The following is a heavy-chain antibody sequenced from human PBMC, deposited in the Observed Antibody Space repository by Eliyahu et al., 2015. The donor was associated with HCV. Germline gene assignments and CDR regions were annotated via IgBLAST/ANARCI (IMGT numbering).Heavy chain of an antibody. CDR1: GESVSVDHF. Sequence: QLQLQESGPGLVKPSETLSLTCTVSGESVSVDHFWGWIRQPPGKGLEYIGSILYTGNTHYNPALRSRVIISVDTSKNQFSLNLSSVTAADTAVYYCARLGLGSSWFYWGQGTLVTVSS. CDR3: ARLGLGSSWFY. CDR2: ILYTGNT. J-gene: IGHJ4*02. D-gene: IGHD6-13*01. V-gene: IGHV4-39*01.